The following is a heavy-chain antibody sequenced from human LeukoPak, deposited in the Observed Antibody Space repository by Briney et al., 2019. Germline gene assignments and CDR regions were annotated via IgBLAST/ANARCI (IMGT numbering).Heavy chain of an antibody. D-gene: IGHD5-18*01. CDR1: GYTFTSYG. V-gene: IGHV1-18*01. CDR3: ARDRFIQLWFYRYYYYMDV. J-gene: IGHJ6*03. CDR2: ISAYNGNT. Sequence: WASVTVSCKASGYTFTSYGISWVRQAPGQGLEWMGWISAYNGNTNYAQKLQGRVTMTTDTSTSTAYMELRSLRSDDTAVYYCARDRFIQLWFYRYYYYMDVWGKGTTVTVSS.